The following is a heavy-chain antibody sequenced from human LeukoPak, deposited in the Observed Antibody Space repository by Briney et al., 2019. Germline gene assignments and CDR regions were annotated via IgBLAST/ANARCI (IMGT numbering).Heavy chain of an antibody. J-gene: IGHJ6*03. V-gene: IGHV1-2*02. D-gene: IGHD3-10*01. CDR1: GYTFTSYD. CDR2: INPNSGGT. CDR3: ARGAGYYYGSGSSKENYYYYYYMDV. Sequence: ASVKVSCKASGYTFTSYDINWVRQATGQGLEWMGWINPNSGGTNYAQKFQGRVTMTRDTSISTADIELSRLRSDDTAVYYCARGAGYYYGSGSSKENYYYYYYMDVWGKGTTVTVPS.